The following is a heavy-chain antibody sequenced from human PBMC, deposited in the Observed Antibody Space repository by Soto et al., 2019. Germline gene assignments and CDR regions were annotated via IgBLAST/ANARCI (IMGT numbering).Heavy chain of an antibody. CDR3: AKAGYSSGWYSYFDY. CDR2: ISGSGGST. J-gene: IGHJ4*02. CDR1: GFTFSSCA. V-gene: IGHV3-23*01. D-gene: IGHD6-19*01. Sequence: LRLSCAASGFTFSSCAMSWVRQAPGKGLEWVSAISGSGGSTYYADSVKGRFTISRDNSKNTLYLQMNSLRAEDTAVYYCAKAGYSSGWYSYFDYWGQGTLVTVSS.